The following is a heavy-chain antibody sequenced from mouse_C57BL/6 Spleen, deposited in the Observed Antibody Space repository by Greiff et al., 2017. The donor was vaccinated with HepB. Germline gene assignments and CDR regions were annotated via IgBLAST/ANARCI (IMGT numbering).Heavy chain of an antibody. J-gene: IGHJ4*01. V-gene: IGHV1-81*01. CDR1: GYTFTSYG. CDR2: IYPRSGNT. Sequence: QVQLQQSGAELARPGASVKLSCKASGYTFTSYGISWVKQRTGQGLEWIGEIYPRSGNTYYNEKFKGKATLTADKSSSTAYMELRSLTSEDSAVYFCARAPYGSSYDAMDYWGQGTSVTVSS. D-gene: IGHD1-1*01. CDR3: ARAPYGSSYDAMDY.